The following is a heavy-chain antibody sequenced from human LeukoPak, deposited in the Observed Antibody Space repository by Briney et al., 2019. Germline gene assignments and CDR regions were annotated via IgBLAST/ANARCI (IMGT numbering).Heavy chain of an antibody. D-gene: IGHD1-26*01. V-gene: IGHV3-48*02. CDR3: ARDSGTYSTQY. CDR1: GFTFSSYS. J-gene: IGHJ4*02. CDR2: ISRSSSAI. Sequence: PGGSLRLSCAASGFTFSSYSMNWVRQAPGKGLEWVSYISRSSSAIYYADSVKGRFTISRDDGKNSLYLQMNSLRDGDTAVYFCARDSGTYSTQYWGQGTLATVSS.